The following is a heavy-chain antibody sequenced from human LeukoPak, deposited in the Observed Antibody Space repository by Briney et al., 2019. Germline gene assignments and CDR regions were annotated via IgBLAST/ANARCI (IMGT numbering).Heavy chain of an antibody. J-gene: IGHJ4*02. Sequence: PSETLSLTCTVSGGSIRGYFWTWIRQPPGKGVEWIGYIYYSGSTNYNPSLKSRVTIGVDTYKNQFSLRLTSVTAADTAVYYCAMAYSSSWYYFDYWGQGTLVTVSS. D-gene: IGHD6-13*01. CDR1: GGSIRGYF. CDR2: IYYSGST. V-gene: IGHV4-59*01. CDR3: AMAYSSSWYYFDY.